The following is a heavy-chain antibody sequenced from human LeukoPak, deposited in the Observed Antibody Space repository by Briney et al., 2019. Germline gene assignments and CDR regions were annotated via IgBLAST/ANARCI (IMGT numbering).Heavy chain of an antibody. CDR1: GGSITSSGYY. V-gene: IGHV4-39*07. J-gene: IGHJ3*02. CDR3: ARDGRAFDI. CDR2: IFCSGST. Sequence: SETLSLTCTVSGGSITSSGYYWGWIRQPPGKGLEWIGNIFCSGSTYYIPSLKSRVTISADTSKNQFSLRLSSVTAADTAVYYCARDGRAFDIWGQGTMVTVSS.